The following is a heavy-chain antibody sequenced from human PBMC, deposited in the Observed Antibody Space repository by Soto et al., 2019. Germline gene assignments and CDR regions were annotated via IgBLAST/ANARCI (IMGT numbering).Heavy chain of an antibody. CDR1: GGSISSSSYY. CDR2: IYYSGST. V-gene: IGHV4-39*01. J-gene: IGHJ4*02. Sequence: SETLSLTCTVSGGSISSSSYYWGWIRQPPGKGLEWIGSIYYSGSTYYNPSLKSRVTISVDTSKNQFSLKLSSVTAADTAVYYCARGEQTDYDYIWGSYSVGFDYWGQGTLVTVSS. CDR3: ARGEQTDYDYIWGSYSVGFDY. D-gene: IGHD3-16*01.